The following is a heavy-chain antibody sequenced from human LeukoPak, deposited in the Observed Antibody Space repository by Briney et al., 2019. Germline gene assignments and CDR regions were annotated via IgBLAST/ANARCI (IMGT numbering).Heavy chain of an antibody. CDR2: ISYDGSNK. CDR3: AKDRDYSNYHWFDP. CDR1: GFTFSSYG. D-gene: IGHD4-11*01. V-gene: IGHV3-30*18. J-gene: IGHJ5*02. Sequence: GGSLRLSCAASGFTFSSYGMHWVRQAPGKGLEWVAVISYDGSNKYYADSVKGRFTISRDNSKNTLYLQMNSLRAEDTAVYYCAKDRDYSNYHWFDPWGQGTLVTVSS.